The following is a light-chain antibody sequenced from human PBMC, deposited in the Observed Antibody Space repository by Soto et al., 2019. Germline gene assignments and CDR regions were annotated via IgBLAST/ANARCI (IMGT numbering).Light chain of an antibody. CDR2: TND. CDR1: SSNIGPNT. J-gene: IGLJ1*01. V-gene: IGLV1-44*01. Sequence: QSVLTQPPSASGTPGQRVTISCSGSSSNIGPNTVDWYQQLPGTAPKLLIYTNDQRPSGVPERFSASKSGTSASLAISGLQSDYEADYFCAAWDDSLVGYVFGTGTKVTVL. CDR3: AAWDDSLVGYV.